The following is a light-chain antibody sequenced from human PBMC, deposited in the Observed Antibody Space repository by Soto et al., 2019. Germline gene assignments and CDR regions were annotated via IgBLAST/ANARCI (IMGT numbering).Light chain of an antibody. Sequence: EFVLTQSPGPLSLSPGERATLSCRASQTVRNNYLAWYQQKPGQAPRLLIYDASSRATGVPDRFSGGGSGTEFKLTISRLEPEDFAVYYCQQFSSYPLTFGGGTKVEIK. V-gene: IGKV3-20*01. CDR2: DAS. J-gene: IGKJ4*01. CDR1: QTVRNNY. CDR3: QQFSSYPLT.